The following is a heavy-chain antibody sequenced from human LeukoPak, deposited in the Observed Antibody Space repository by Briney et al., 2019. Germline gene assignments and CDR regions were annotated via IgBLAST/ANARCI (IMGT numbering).Heavy chain of an antibody. Sequence: VASVKVSCKASGYSFTTYGISWVRQAPGQGLEWMGWISANNNNTDNVQKLQGRVTMATDTSTSTAYMELRSLRSDDTAVYYCARDRRNHWYFDLWGRGTLVTVSS. V-gene: IGHV1-18*01. CDR1: GYSFTTYG. CDR3: ARDRRNHWYFDL. CDR2: ISANNNNT. J-gene: IGHJ2*01.